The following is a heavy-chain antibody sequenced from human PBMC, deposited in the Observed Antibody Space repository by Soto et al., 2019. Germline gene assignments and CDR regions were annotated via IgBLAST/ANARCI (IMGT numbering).Heavy chain of an antibody. CDR3: ARVATGSYNWFDP. V-gene: IGHV3-74*01. CDR2: INRDGSTT. CDR1: GFTFSSFW. J-gene: IGHJ5*02. D-gene: IGHD1-26*01. Sequence: AGGSLRLSCAASGFTFSSFWMHWVRQAPGKGLVWVSRINRDGSTTTYAGSVKGRFTISRDNAKNTLYLQMNSLRADDTAVYYCARVATGSYNWFDPWGQGTLVTVSS.